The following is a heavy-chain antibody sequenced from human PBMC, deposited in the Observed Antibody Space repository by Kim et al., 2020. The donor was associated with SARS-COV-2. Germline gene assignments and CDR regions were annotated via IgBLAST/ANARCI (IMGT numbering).Heavy chain of an antibody. D-gene: IGHD3-10*01. J-gene: IGHJ6*02. CDR2: INHSGST. CDR1: GGSFSGYY. CDR3: ARGPFQLTLYYGSRMDV. Sequence: SETLSLTCAVYGGSFSGYYWSWIRQPPGKGLEWIGEINHSGSTNYNPSLKSRVTISVDTSKNQFSLKLSSVTAADTAVYYCARGPFQLTLYYGSRMDVWGQGTTVTVSS. V-gene: IGHV4-34*01.